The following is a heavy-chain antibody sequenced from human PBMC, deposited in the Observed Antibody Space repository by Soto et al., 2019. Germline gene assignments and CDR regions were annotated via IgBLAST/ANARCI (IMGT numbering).Heavy chain of an antibody. V-gene: IGHV3-30-3*01. D-gene: IGHD6-19*01. CDR3: ASGPSYNNGWSYFDY. CDR2: ISYDGSNI. CDR1: GFTFSSYA. J-gene: IGHJ4*02. Sequence: PAGALRLSCAASGFTFSSYAMHWVRQAPGKGLEWVAVISYDGSNIYYADSVKGRFTISRDNSKNTLYLQMNSLGAEDTAMYYCASGPSYNNGWSYFDYWGQGTLVTVSS.